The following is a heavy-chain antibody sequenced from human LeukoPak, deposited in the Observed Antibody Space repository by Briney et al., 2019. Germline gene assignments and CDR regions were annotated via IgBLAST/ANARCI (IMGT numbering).Heavy chain of an antibody. Sequence: GGSLRLSCAASGFTFSDYWMNWVRQAPGKGLEWVANINQDGSEKYYVDSVKGRFTISRDNAKNSLYLQMNSLRVKDTAVYYCARKLVAGRDYWGQGTLVTVSS. D-gene: IGHD6-19*01. V-gene: IGHV3-7*01. J-gene: IGHJ4*02. CDR2: INQDGSEK. CDR1: GFTFSDYW. CDR3: ARKLVAGRDY.